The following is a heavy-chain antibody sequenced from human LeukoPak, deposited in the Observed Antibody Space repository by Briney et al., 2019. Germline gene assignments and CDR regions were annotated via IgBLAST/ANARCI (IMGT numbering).Heavy chain of an antibody. D-gene: IGHD3-10*01. J-gene: IGHJ6*03. V-gene: IGHV1-2*02. CDR2: INPNSGGT. Sequence: ASVKVSCKASGYTFTGYYMHWVRQAPGQGLEWMGWINPNSGGTNYAQKFQGRVTMTRDTSISTAYMELSRLRSDDTAVYYCAREDHYGSGSYYNDHYYYMDVWGKGTTVTISS. CDR3: AREDHYGSGSYYNDHYYYMDV. CDR1: GYTFTGYY.